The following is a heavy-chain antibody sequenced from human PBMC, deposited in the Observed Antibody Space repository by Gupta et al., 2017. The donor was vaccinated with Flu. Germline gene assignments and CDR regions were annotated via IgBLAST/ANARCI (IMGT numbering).Heavy chain of an antibody. CDR3: ARDENVLRFLEWFKNKHYYYYYGMDV. J-gene: IGHJ6*02. D-gene: IGHD3-3*01. CDR1: GFTFSSYS. CDR2: ISSSSSYI. Sequence: EVQLVESGGGLVKPGGSLRLSCAASGFTFSSYSMNWVRQAPGKGLEWVSSISSSSSYIYYADSVKGRFTISRDNAKNSLYLQMNSLRAEDTAVYYCARDENVLRFLEWFKNKHYYYYYGMDVWGQGTTVTVSS. V-gene: IGHV3-21*01.